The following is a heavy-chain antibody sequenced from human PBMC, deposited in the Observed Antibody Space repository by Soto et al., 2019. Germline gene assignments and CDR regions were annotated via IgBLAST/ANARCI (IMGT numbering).Heavy chain of an antibody. CDR3: ARGVYRRSWYGEYYEYDAMDT. V-gene: IGHV1-69*01. Sequence: QVQLVQSGAEVKTTGSSVKVSCKASGGTFSSYAISWVRQAPGQGLEWMGGLIPMDGTPNYDQKFQGRVAITADASATTAYMELSSMRSEDTAVYYCARGVYRRSWYGEYYEYDAMDTWGQGTTVTFSS. J-gene: IGHJ6*02. CDR1: GGTFSSYA. CDR2: LIPMDGTP. D-gene: IGHD6-13*01.